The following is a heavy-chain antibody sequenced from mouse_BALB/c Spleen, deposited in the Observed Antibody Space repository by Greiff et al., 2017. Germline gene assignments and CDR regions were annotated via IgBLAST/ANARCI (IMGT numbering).Heavy chain of an antibody. V-gene: IGHV5-9-4*01. CDR3: ARGIITTVVATRAMDY. D-gene: IGHD1-1*01. CDR1: GFTFSSYA. CDR2: ISSGGSYT. Sequence: DVMLVESGGGLVKPGGSLKLSCAASGFTFSSYAMSWVRQSPEKRLEWVAEISSGGSYTYYPDTVTGRFTISRDNAKNTLYLEMSSLRSEDTAMYYCARGIITTVVATRAMDYWGQGTSVTVSS. J-gene: IGHJ4*01.